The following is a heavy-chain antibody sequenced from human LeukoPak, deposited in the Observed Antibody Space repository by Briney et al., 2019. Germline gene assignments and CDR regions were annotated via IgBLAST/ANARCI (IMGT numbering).Heavy chain of an antibody. CDR3: ASGETVPAAGEASYMDV. V-gene: IGHV1-69*06. D-gene: IGHD2-2*01. J-gene: IGHJ6*03. CDR2: IIPIFGTA. CDR1: GGTFSSYA. Sequence: GASVKVSCKASGGTFSSYAISWVRQAPGQGLEWMGGIIPIFGTANYAQKFQGRVTITADKSTSTAYMELSSLRSEDTAVYYCASGETVPAAGEASYMDVWGKGTTVTVSS.